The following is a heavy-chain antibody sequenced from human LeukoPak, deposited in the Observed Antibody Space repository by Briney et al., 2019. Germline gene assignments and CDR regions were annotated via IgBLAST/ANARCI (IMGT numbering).Heavy chain of an antibody. D-gene: IGHD4-17*01. CDR1: GFTFRNFV. J-gene: IGHJ3*02. V-gene: IGHV3-30*03. Sequence: GGSLRLSCAASGFTFRNFVMHWVRQAPGKGLEWVAGILNDGSNTDYADSVKGRFTVSRDNSENTLYLQMNSLRDEDTAVYYCASVPLDHPKSQDLSATVATDAFDIWGQGTMVTVSS. CDR2: ILNDGSNT. CDR3: ASVPLDHPKSQDLSATVATDAFDI.